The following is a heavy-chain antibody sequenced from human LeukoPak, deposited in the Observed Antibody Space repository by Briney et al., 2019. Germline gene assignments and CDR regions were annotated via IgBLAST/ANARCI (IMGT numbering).Heavy chain of an antibody. D-gene: IGHD4-17*01. CDR1: GGSFSGYY. J-gene: IGHJ4*02. CDR2: INHSGST. CDR3: ARGRDYGDSGWILSVLPYYFDY. V-gene: IGHV4-34*01. Sequence: SETLSLTCAVYGGSFSGYYWSWIRQPPGKGLEWIGEINHSGSTNYNPSLKSRVTISVDTSKNQFSLKLSSVTAADTAVYYSARGRDYGDSGWILSVLPYYFDYWGQGTLVTVSS.